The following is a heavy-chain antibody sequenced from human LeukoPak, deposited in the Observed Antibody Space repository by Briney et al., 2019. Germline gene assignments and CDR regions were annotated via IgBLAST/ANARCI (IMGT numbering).Heavy chain of an antibody. Sequence: SGTLSLTCAIYGGSFSGYYWSWLRQPPGKGLEWIGDIKDSGSISYNPSLKSRVTISVDTSKNQFSLRLSSVTAADTAVYYCATLSEDYDVLTGRPFDYWGQGTLVT. V-gene: IGHV4-34*01. D-gene: IGHD3-9*01. CDR1: GGSFSGYY. CDR2: IKDSGSI. J-gene: IGHJ4*02. CDR3: ATLSEDYDVLTGRPFDY.